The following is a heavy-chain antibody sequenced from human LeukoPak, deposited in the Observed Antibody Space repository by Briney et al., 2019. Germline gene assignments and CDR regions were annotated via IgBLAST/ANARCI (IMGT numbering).Heavy chain of an antibody. CDR3: AGDRGSYFDY. CDR2: IYTSGST. Sequence: SETLSLTCTVSGGSISSGSYYWSWIRQPAGKGLEWIGRIYTSGSTNYNPSLKSRVTISVDTSKNQCSLKLSSVTAADTAVYYCAGDRGSYFDYWGQGTLVTVSS. CDR1: GGSISSGSYY. V-gene: IGHV4-61*02. J-gene: IGHJ4*02. D-gene: IGHD1-26*01.